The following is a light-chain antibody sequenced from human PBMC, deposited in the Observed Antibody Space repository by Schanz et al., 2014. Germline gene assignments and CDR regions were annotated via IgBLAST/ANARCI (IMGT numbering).Light chain of an antibody. CDR1: QGISTA. J-gene: IGKJ4*01. CDR3: QQYISIPLT. CDR2: DAS. Sequence: AVQLTQSPSSLSASVGDRVTITCRASQGISTALAWFQQKPGKAPKLLIYDASSLQSGVPSRFSGSASGAEFTLTISSLQPDDFATYYCQQYISIPLTFGGGTQVQIK. V-gene: IGKV1-13*02.